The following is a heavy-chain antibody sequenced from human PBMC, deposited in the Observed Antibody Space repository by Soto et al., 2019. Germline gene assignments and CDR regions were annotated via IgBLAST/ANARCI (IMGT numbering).Heavy chain of an antibody. CDR2: INHSGST. V-gene: IGHV4-34*01. Sequence: SSETLSLTCAVYGGSFSGYYWSWIRQPPGKGLEWIGEINHSGSTNYNPSLKSRVTISVDTSKNQFSLKLSSVTAADTAVYYCARAEGYSSGWYPDYWGQGTLVTVSS. J-gene: IGHJ4*02. CDR3: ARAEGYSSGWYPDY. D-gene: IGHD6-19*01. CDR1: GGSFSGYY.